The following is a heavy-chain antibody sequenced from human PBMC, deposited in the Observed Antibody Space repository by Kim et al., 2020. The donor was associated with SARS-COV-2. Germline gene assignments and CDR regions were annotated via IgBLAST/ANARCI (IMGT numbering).Heavy chain of an antibody. CDR2: INPNSVAT. V-gene: IGHV1-2*02. Sequence: ASVKVSCKASGYTFTGYYMHWVRQAPGQGLEWMGWINPNSVATTFAQKFRGRVTMTRDTSISTAYMELSRLRSDDTAVYYCAREPGITMIVVVTRNDAFDIWGQGTMVTVSS. CDR3: AREPGITMIVVVTRNDAFDI. J-gene: IGHJ3*02. CDR1: GYTFTGYY. D-gene: IGHD3-22*01.